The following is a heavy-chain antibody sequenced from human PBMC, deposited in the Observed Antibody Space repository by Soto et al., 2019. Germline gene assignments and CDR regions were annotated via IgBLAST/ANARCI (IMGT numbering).Heavy chain of an antibody. D-gene: IGHD3-3*01. V-gene: IGHV3-53*04. Sequence: GGSLRLSCAASGFTVSSNYMSWVRQAPGKGLEWVSVIYSGGSTYYADSVKGRFTISRHNSKNTLYLQMNSLRAEDTAVYYCAGSPDATRLLEWFDRYYMDVWGKGTTVTVSS. CDR1: GFTVSSNY. J-gene: IGHJ6*03. CDR2: IYSGGST. CDR3: AGSPDATRLLEWFDRYYMDV.